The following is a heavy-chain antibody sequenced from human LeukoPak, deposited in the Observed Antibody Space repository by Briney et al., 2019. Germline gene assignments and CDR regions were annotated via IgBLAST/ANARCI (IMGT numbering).Heavy chain of an antibody. D-gene: IGHD5-18*01. Sequence: PGRSLRLSCAASGFTFRSYAMPWVRQAPGKGLGWVAGISYDGSNKYYADSVKGRFTISRDNSKNTLYLQMNSLRAEDTAVYYCARERVRGYSYGYLDYWGQGTLVTVSS. CDR3: ARERVRGYSYGYLDY. CDR1: GFTFRSYA. V-gene: IGHV3-30*04. CDR2: ISYDGSNK. J-gene: IGHJ4*02.